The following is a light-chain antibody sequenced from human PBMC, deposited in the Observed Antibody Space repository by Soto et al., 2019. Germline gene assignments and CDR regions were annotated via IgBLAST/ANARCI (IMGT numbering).Light chain of an antibody. CDR2: YDD. CDR1: SSNIGNNA. CDR3: ATWDDSLNAYV. Sequence: QSVLTQPPSVSEAPRQRVTISCSGSSSNIGNNAVNWYQQLPGQAPKIVIYYDDLLTSGVSDRFSGSKSGISASLAISDLQSDDAADYYCATWDDSLNAYVFGPGTQVTGL. J-gene: IGLJ1*01. V-gene: IGLV1-36*01.